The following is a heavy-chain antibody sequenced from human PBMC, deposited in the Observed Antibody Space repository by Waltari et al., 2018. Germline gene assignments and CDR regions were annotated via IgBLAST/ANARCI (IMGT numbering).Heavy chain of an antibody. CDR3: ARDRGFYIGYYFDY. D-gene: IGHD3-3*01. CDR1: GYSISSGYY. CDR2: IYHSGST. V-gene: IGHV4-38-2*02. J-gene: IGHJ4*02. Sequence: QVQLQESGPGLVKPSETLSLTCAVSGYSISSGYYWGWIRQPPGKGLEWIGSIYHSGSTYYNPSLKSRVTISVDTSKNQFSLKLSSVTAADTAVYYCARDRGFYIGYYFDYWGQGTLVTVSS.